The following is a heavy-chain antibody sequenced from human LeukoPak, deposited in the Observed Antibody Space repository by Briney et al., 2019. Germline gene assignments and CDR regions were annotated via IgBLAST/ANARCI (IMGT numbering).Heavy chain of an antibody. CDR2: IYSDGTP. Sequence: GGSLRLSCVPFGFTVSSNYMSWIRQAPGKGLEWVSTIYSDGTPYYADSLKGRFTISRDNSKNTLYLRMNSLRAEDTAIYYCARAIQSHLLKGYFDYWGQGTLVTVSS. D-gene: IGHD2-2*01. V-gene: IGHV3-53*01. CDR1: GFTVSSNY. CDR3: ARAIQSHLLKGYFDY. J-gene: IGHJ4*02.